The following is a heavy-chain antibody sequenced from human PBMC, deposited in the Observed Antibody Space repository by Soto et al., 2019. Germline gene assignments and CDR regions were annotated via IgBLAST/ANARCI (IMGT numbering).Heavy chain of an antibody. CDR3: ARSVAVPGAHIDY. CDR1: GYRFIDYF. D-gene: IGHD6-19*01. Sequence: ASVKVSCKASGYRFIDYFMHWVRRAPGQGLEWMGWINPKSGGTKIAQKFQGRTTMTRDTSINTVFMELSSVTAADTAVYFCARSVAVPGAHIDYWGQGTQVTVSS. J-gene: IGHJ4*02. V-gene: IGHV1-2*02. CDR2: INPKSGGT.